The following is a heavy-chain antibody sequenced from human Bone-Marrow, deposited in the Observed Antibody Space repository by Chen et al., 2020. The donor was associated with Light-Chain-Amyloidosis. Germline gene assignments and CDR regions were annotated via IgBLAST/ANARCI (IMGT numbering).Heavy chain of an antibody. J-gene: IGHJ4*02. CDR3: MRGSPTHMSRGDY. CDR1: YT. CDR2: ISSSSGYM. V-gene: IGHV3-21*01. Sequence: YTMNWVRQTPGKGLEWVSTISSSSGYMYYAQSVKGRFITSRDNAKNSVSLQMTSLRVEDTAVYYCMRGSPTHMSRGDYWDQGTLVTVSS. D-gene: IGHD2-21*01.